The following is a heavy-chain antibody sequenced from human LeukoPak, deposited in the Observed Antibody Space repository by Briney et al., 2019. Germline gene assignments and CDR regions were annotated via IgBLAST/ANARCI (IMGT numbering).Heavy chain of an antibody. D-gene: IGHD5-18*01. J-gene: IGHJ4*02. Sequence: PGGSLILSCAASGFTFSSYAMSWVRQAPGKGLEWVSAVTGSGGSTYYADSVRGRFTISRDNSKNTLFLQLDSLRVEDTAVYYCAKEDPAIILGIDYWGQGALVIVSS. V-gene: IGHV3-23*01. CDR1: GFTFSSYA. CDR2: VTGSGGST. CDR3: AKEDPAIILGIDY.